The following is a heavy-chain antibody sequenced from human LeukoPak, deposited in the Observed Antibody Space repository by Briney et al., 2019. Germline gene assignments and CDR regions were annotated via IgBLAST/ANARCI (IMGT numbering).Heavy chain of an antibody. CDR1: GFTFSSYA. CDR3: ARHREPYSSSWYDFDY. Sequence: PGGSLRLSCATSGFTFSSYAMHWVRQAPGKGLEWVAVISYDGSNKYYADSVKGRFTISRDNSKNTLYLQMNSLRAEDTAVYYCARHREPYSSSWYDFDYWGQGTLVTVSS. CDR2: ISYDGSNK. V-gene: IGHV3-30-3*01. J-gene: IGHJ4*02. D-gene: IGHD6-13*01.